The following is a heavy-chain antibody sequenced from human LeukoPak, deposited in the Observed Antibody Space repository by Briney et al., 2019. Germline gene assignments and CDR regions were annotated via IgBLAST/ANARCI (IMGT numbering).Heavy chain of an antibody. CDR1: GGSSIDSHY. J-gene: IGHJ6*03. CDR3: ARDVRGSYGSGNIYYYYYYMDV. Sequence: SETLSLTCTISGGSSIDSHYWSWIWQPPGKGLEWIGYIYYSGSTNYKPSLKSRVTISVDTSKNQFSLKLSSVTAADTAVYYCARDVRGSYGSGNIYYYYYYMDVWGKGTTVTISS. D-gene: IGHD3-10*01. V-gene: IGHV4-59*11. CDR2: IYYSGST.